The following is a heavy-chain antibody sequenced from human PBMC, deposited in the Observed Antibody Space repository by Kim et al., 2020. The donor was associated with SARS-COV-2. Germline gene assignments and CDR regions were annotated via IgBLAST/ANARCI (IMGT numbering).Heavy chain of an antibody. J-gene: IGHJ4*02. CDR1: GFTFSSYS. CDR2: ISSSSSTI. D-gene: IGHD4-17*01. V-gene: IGHV3-48*02. CDR3: ARVNYAERDSQADFDY. Sequence: GGSLRLSCAASGFTFSSYSMNWVRQAPGKGLEWVSYISSSSSTIYYADSVKGRFTISRDNAKNSLYLQMNSLRDEDTAVYYCARVNYAERDSQADFDYWGQGTLVTVSS.